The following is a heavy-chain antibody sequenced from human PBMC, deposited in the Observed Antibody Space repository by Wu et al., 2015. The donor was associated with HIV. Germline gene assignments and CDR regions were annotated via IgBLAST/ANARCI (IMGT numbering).Heavy chain of an antibody. CDR2: FDPEDGET. V-gene: IGHV1-24*01. J-gene: IGHJ6*02. D-gene: IGHD2-21*02. CDR1: GYTLTELS. CDR3: VREGVCGGDCRADYYYYGMDV. Sequence: QVQLVQSGAEVKKPGASVKVSCKVSGYTLTELSMHWVRQAPGKGLEWMGGFDPEDGETIYAQKFQGRVTMTEDTSTDTAYMELSSLRSEDTAVYYCVREGVCGGDCRADYYYYGMDVWGQGPRSPSP.